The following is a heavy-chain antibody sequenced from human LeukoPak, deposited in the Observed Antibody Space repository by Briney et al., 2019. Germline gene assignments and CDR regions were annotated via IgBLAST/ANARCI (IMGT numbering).Heavy chain of an antibody. CDR2: IYTSGST. J-gene: IGHJ4*02. Sequence: SETLSLTCTVSGGSISSGSYYWSWIRPPAGKGLEWVGRIYTSGSTNYNPSLISRGSISVDTSQNQFSLKVSSVTPADTAVYYCARVLQRAFFDYWGQGTLVTVSS. CDR3: ARVLQRAFFDY. D-gene: IGHD3-3*02. CDR1: GGSISSGSYY. V-gene: IGHV4-61*02.